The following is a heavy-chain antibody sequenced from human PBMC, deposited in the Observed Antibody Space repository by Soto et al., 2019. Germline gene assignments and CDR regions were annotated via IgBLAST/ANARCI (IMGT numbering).Heavy chain of an antibody. Sequence: QLQLQESGPGLVKPSETLSLTCTVSGGSISSSSYYWGWIRQPPGKGLEWIGSIYYSGSTYYNPSLKSRVTISVDTSNNQFSLKLSSVTAAETAVYYCARQSAMVFDKLYYFDYWGQGTLVTVSS. CDR3: ARQSAMVFDKLYYFDY. D-gene: IGHD5-18*01. CDR2: IYYSGST. V-gene: IGHV4-39*01. J-gene: IGHJ4*02. CDR1: GGSISSSSYY.